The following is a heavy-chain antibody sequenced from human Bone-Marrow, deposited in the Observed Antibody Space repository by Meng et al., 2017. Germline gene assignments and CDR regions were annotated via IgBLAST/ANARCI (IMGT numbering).Heavy chain of an antibody. CDR2: IIPIFGTA. CDR3: AREGIAAASLQD. J-gene: IGHJ1*01. Sequence: GQLVQAGAEVKTPGSSVTVSCKASGGTFSSYAISWVRQAPGQGLEWMGGIIPIFGTANYAQKFQGRVTITADESTSTAYMELSSLRSEDTAVYYCAREGIAAASLQDWGQGTLVTVSS. CDR1: GGTFSSYA. V-gene: IGHV1-69*01. D-gene: IGHD6-13*01.